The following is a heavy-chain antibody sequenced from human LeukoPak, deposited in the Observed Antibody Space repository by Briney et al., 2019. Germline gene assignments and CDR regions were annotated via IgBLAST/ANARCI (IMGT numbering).Heavy chain of an antibody. CDR1: GFIFSDFY. J-gene: IGHJ4*02. CDR3: ARGRDSSSSYPGY. D-gene: IGHD6-6*01. Sequence: GGSLRLSCAASGFIFSDFYMSWVRQAPGKGLESVSYISTTGRTIYYADSVKGRFTISRDNAKNSLYLQMNSLRAEDTAVYYCARGRDSSSSYPGYWGQGTLVTVSS. V-gene: IGHV3-11*04. CDR2: ISTTGRTI.